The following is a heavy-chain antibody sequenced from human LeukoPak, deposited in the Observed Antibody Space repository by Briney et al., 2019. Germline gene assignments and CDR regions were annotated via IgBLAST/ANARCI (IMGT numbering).Heavy chain of an antibody. CDR2: IYYSGST. CDR3: ARVRASDSIQH. V-gene: IGHV4-39*07. J-gene: IGHJ1*01. CDR1: GGSISSSSYY. Sequence: PSETLSLTCTVSGGSISSSSYYWGWIRQPPGKGLEWIGSIYYSGSTYYNPSLKSRVTISVDTSKNQFSLRLSSVTAADTAVYYCARVRASDSIQHWGQGTLVTVSS. D-gene: IGHD3-22*01.